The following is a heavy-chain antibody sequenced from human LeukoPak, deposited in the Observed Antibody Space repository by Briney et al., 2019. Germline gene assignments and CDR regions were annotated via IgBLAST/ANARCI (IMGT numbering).Heavy chain of an antibody. V-gene: IGHV1-18*01. J-gene: IGHJ6*02. CDR2: ISAYNGNT. Sequence: ASVKVSCKASGYTFTSYGISWVRQAPGQGLEWMGWISAYNGNTNYAQKLQGRVTMTTDTSTSTAYMELRSLRSDDTAVYYCARDEVAVAGSDYYGMDVWGRGTTVTVSS. D-gene: IGHD6-19*01. CDR1: GYTFTSYG. CDR3: ARDEVAVAGSDYYGMDV.